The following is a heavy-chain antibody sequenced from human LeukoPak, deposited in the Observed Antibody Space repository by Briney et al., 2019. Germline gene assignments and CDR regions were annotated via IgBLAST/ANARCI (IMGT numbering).Heavy chain of an antibody. Sequence: SETLSLTCTVSGYSISSGYYWGWIRQPPGKGLEWIGSIYHSGSTYYNPSLKSRVTISVDTSKNHFSLKLRSVTGADTAVYYCARAHERHYDILTGPSFDYWGQGTLVTVSS. V-gene: IGHV4-38-2*02. CDR1: GYSISSGYY. CDR2: IYHSGST. D-gene: IGHD3-9*01. CDR3: ARAHERHYDILTGPSFDY. J-gene: IGHJ4*02.